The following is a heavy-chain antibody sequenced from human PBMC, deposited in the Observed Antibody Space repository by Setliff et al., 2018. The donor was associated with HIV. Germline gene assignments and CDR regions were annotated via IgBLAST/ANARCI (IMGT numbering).Heavy chain of an antibody. D-gene: IGHD5-12*01. Sequence: PSETLSLTCTVSGGSVTSGGHYWSWIRQQPGKAPVWIGYIHYTGSNFYNPSLTDRLTISVDTSKNQFSLKLSYVTAADTAVYYCARGGNSRAAWFDSWGQGTLVTVSS. CDR2: IHYTGSN. J-gene: IGHJ5*01. CDR3: ARGGNSRAAWFDS. CDR1: GGSVTSGGHY. V-gene: IGHV4-31*02.